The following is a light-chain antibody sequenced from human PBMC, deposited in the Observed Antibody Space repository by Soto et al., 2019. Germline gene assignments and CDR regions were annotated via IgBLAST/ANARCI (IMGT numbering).Light chain of an antibody. J-gene: IGKJ3*01. Sequence: EIVLTQSPATLSLSPGERATLSCRASQSVSSYLAWYQQQPGQAPRLLIYDASNRATCIPARFSGSGSGTDFTLTISSLEPEDFAVYYCQQRSVFGPGTKVDIK. CDR1: QSVSSY. CDR3: QQRSV. V-gene: IGKV3-11*01. CDR2: DAS.